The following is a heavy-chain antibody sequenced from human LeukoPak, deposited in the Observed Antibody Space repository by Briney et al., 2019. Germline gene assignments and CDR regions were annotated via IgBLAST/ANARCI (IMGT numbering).Heavy chain of an antibody. D-gene: IGHD3-10*01. CDR2: IYPGDSDT. J-gene: IGHJ4*02. Sequence: GESLKISCKGSGYRFTGYWIGWVRQIPGKGLEWMGIIYPGDSDTRYSPSFQGQVTISADKSISTAYLQWSSLKASDTAMYYCASGVNSYYFDYWGQGTLVTVSS. V-gene: IGHV5-51*01. CDR3: ASGVNSYYFDY. CDR1: GYRFTGYW.